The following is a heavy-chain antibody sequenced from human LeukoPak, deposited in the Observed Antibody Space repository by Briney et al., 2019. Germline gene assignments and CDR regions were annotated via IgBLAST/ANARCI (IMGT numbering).Heavy chain of an antibody. Sequence: GGSLRLSCAASGFTFSTYSMNWVRQAPGKGLEWVSSISSSSSYIYYADSVKGRFTISRDNAKNSQYLQMNSLRAEDTAVYYCARDRGHIVVVTPDYWGQGTLVTVSS. D-gene: IGHD2-21*02. CDR1: GFTFSTYS. J-gene: IGHJ4*02. V-gene: IGHV3-21*01. CDR2: ISSSSSYI. CDR3: ARDRGHIVVVTPDY.